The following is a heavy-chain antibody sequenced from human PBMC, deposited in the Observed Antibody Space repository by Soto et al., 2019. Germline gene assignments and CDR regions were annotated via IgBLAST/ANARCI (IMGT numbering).Heavy chain of an antibody. CDR2: ISSNGDST. J-gene: IGHJ4*02. V-gene: IGHV3-23*01. Sequence: PGGSLRLSCEASGFTFSSYAMSWVRQAPGKGLEWVSAISSNGDSTYYADSVKGRFTFSRDNSKNTLYLQMGSLRAEDMAVYFCARWLGGYDNWGQGTLVTVSS. D-gene: IGHD6-19*01. CDR3: ARWLGGYDN. CDR1: GFTFSSYA.